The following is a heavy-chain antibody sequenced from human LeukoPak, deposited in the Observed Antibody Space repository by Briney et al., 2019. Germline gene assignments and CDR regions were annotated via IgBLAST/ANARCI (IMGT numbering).Heavy chain of an antibody. CDR2: IIPIFGTA. D-gene: IGHD1-26*01. CDR3: ARVDSGSYLNWFDP. CDR1: GGTFSSYA. J-gene: IGHJ5*02. Sequence: ASVKVSCKASGGTFSSYAISWVRQAPGQGLEWMGRIIPIFGTANYAQKFQGRVTITTDESTSTAYMELRSLRSEDTAVYYCARVDSGSYLNWFDPWGQGTLVTVSS. V-gene: IGHV1-69*05.